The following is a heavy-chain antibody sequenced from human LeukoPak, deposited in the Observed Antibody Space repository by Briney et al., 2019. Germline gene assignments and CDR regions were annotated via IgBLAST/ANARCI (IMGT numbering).Heavy chain of an antibody. J-gene: IGHJ4*02. CDR2: IYYSGST. CDR1: GGSISSSSYY. Sequence: SETLSLTCTVSGGSISSSSYYWGWIRQPPGKGLEWIGNIYYSGSTYYNPSLKSRVTISVDTSKNQFSLKLSSVTAADTAVYYCARARRIAAAGPSSRYFDYWGQGTLVTVSS. D-gene: IGHD6-13*01. V-gene: IGHV4-39*07. CDR3: ARARRIAAAGPSSRYFDY.